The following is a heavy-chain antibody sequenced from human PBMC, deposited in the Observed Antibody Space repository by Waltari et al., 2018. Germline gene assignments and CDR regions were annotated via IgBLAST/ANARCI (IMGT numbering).Heavy chain of an antibody. CDR3: ALRRGGVVVAAGSYNWFDP. CDR2: MNPNSGNT. D-gene: IGHD2-15*01. J-gene: IGHJ5*02. V-gene: IGHV1-8*03. Sequence: QVQLVQSGAEVKKPGASVKVSCKASGYTFTSYDINWVRQATGQGLEWMGWMNPNSGNTGYAQKCQGRVTITRNTSISTAYMELSSLRSEDTAVYYCALRRGGVVVAAGSYNWFDPWGQGTLVTVSS. CDR1: GYTFTSYD.